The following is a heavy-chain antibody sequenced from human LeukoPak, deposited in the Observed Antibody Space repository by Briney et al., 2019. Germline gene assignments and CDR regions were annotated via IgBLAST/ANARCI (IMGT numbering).Heavy chain of an antibody. CDR1: GGXISSSSYY. CDR3: ARDGTNWNPVLDY. Sequence: PSETLSLTCTVSGGXISSSSYYWGWIRQPPGKGLEWIGSIYYSGSTNYNPSLKSRVTISVDTSKNQFSLKLSSVTAADTAVYYCARDGTNWNPVLDYWGQGTLVTVSS. D-gene: IGHD1-20*01. J-gene: IGHJ4*02. V-gene: IGHV4-39*07. CDR2: IYYSGST.